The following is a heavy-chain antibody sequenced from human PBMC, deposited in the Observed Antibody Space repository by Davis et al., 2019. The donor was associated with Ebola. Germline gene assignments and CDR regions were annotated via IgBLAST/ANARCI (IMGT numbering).Heavy chain of an antibody. CDR3: ARESYYYDSSGYYKDAFDI. Sequence: ASVKVSCKASGYTFTSYGISWVRQAPGQGLEWMGWINAGNGNTKYSQKFQGRVPITRDTSASTAYMELSSLRSEDTAVYYCARESYYYDSSGYYKDAFDIWGQGTMVTVSS. CDR2: INAGNGNT. J-gene: IGHJ3*02. D-gene: IGHD3-22*01. CDR1: GYTFTSYG. V-gene: IGHV1-18*04.